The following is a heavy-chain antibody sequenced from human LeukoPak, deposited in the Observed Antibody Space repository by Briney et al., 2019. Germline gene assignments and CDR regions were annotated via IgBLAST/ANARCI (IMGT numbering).Heavy chain of an antibody. Sequence: AASVKVSCKASGGTFSSYAISWVRQAPGQGLEWMGRIIPILGIANYAQKFQGRVTITADKSTSTAYMELSGLRSEDTAVYYCAREKTGTQYYFDYWGQGTLVTVSS. CDR3: AREKTGTQYYFDY. D-gene: IGHD1-1*01. CDR1: GGTFSSYA. J-gene: IGHJ4*02. V-gene: IGHV1-69*04. CDR2: IIPILGIA.